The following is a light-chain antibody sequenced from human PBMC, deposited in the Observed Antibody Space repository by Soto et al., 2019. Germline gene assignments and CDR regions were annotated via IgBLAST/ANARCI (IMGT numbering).Light chain of an antibody. Sequence: DIQMTQYHSTLSASVGDRVTITCRASQSISSWLAWYQQKPGKAPKLLIYDVSSLESGVPSRFSGSGSGTEFTLTISSLQPDDFATYYCQQYNSYLWTFGQGTKVDIQ. CDR1: QSISSW. J-gene: IGKJ1*01. V-gene: IGKV1-5*01. CDR3: QQYNSYLWT. CDR2: DVS.